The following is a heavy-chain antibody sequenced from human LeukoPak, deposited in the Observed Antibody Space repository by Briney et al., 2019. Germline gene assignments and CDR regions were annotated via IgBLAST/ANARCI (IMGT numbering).Heavy chain of an antibody. CDR2: ISSYNGDT. V-gene: IGHV1-18*01. CDR1: GYTFPTYG. D-gene: IGHD2-2*03. Sequence: ASVKVSCKASGYTFPTYGLSWVRQAPGQGPEWMGWISSYNGDTNYTLKYQGRVTMTTDTSTSTAYMELKNLTSDDTALYYCIAGYLYFDYWGQGTLVTVSS. J-gene: IGHJ4*02. CDR3: IAGYLYFDY.